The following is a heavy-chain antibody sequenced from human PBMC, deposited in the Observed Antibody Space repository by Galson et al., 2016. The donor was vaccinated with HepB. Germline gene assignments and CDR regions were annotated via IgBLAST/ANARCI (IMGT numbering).Heavy chain of an antibody. Sequence: SLRLSCAASGFTFSSSSMNWVRQAPGKGLEWVSSISSSRTYIYYADSVAGRFTISRDNAKNSLYLQMNSLRAEDTAVYYCARDRDPAVFGVALSPFDPWGQGTPVIVSS. CDR2: ISSSRTYI. CDR1: GFTFSSSS. CDR3: ARDRDPAVFGVALSPFDP. D-gene: IGHD3-3*01. J-gene: IGHJ5*02. V-gene: IGHV3-21*01.